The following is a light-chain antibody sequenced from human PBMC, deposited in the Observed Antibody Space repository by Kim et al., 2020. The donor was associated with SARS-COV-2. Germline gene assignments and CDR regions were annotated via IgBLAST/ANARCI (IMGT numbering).Light chain of an antibody. Sequence: GQRVTIPCSGSNSNLGGHIVTWYVQLPGTAPKLLMFSNNQRPSGVPDRFSGSKSGTSASLAISGLQSEDEGDYYCAAWDDSLNGWVFGGGTQLTVL. CDR3: AAWDDSLNGWV. V-gene: IGLV1-44*01. CDR1: NSNLGGHI. CDR2: SNN. J-gene: IGLJ3*02.